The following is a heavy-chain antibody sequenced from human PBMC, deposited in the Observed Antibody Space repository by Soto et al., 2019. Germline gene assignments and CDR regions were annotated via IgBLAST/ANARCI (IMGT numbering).Heavy chain of an antibody. CDR1: GGSISSGGYY. CDR3: ARVPLVSSTTGNFAHYYYYYMDV. CDR2: IYYSGST. J-gene: IGHJ6*03. D-gene: IGHD1-1*01. Sequence: SETLSLTCTVSGGSISSGGYYWSWIRQHPGKGLEWIGYIYYSGSTYYNPSLKSRVTISVDTSKNQFSLMLCSVTAADTFVYYCARVPLVSSTTGNFAHYYYYYMDVWGKGTTVTVSS. V-gene: IGHV4-31*03.